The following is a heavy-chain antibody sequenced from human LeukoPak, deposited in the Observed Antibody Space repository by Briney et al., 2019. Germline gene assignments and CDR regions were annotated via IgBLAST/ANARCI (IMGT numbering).Heavy chain of an antibody. V-gene: IGHV4-39*07. CDR1: GASISGSGYY. CDR2: IYYSGST. Sequence: SETLSLTCTVSGASISGSGYYWGWIRQPPGKGLEWIGSIYYSGSTYYNPSLKSRATISVDTSKNQFSLKLSSVTAADTAVYYCARGYCSGGSCYSYYYYNYMDVWGKGTTVTVSS. CDR3: ARGYCSGGSCYSYYYYNYMDV. J-gene: IGHJ6*03. D-gene: IGHD2-15*01.